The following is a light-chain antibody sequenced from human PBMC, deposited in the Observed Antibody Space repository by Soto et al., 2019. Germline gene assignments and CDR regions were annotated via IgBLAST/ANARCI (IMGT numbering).Light chain of an antibody. CDR3: AAWDDSLNGYVV. CDR2: SNN. V-gene: IGLV1-44*01. CDR1: SSNIGSNT. J-gene: IGLJ2*01. Sequence: QSVLTQPPSASGTPGQRVTISCSGSSSNIGSNTVNWYQQRPGTAPKLLIYSNNPRPSGVPDSFSGSKSGTSASLAISGLQSEDEADYYCAAWDDSLNGYVVFGGGTKVTVL.